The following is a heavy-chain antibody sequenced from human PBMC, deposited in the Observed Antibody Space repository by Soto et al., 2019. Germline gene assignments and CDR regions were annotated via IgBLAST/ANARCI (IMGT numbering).Heavy chain of an antibody. CDR2: INAGNGNT. Sequence: ASVKVSCKTSGYSFTSYAMHGVRQAPGQRLEWMGWINAGNGNTKYSQKFQGRVTITRDTSASTAYMELSSLRSEDTAVYYCARGGADFWRGYYSGDYWGQGMLVSVSS. J-gene: IGHJ4*02. D-gene: IGHD3-3*01. V-gene: IGHV1-3*01. CDR1: GYSFTSYA. CDR3: ARGGADFWRGYYSGDY.